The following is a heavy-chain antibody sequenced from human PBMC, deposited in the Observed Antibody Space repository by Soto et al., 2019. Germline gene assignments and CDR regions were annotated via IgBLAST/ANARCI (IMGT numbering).Heavy chain of an antibody. J-gene: IGHJ4*02. Sequence: SETLSLTCTVSGGPLSSGSYYWSWIRQSPGQGLEWIGYIYYSGSTYYNPSLKSRVTISVDTSKNQFSLKLSSVTAADTAVYYCARRSYDRAYYFDYWGQGTLVTVSS. CDR1: GGPLSSGSYY. CDR3: ARRSYDRAYYFDY. D-gene: IGHD3-22*01. V-gene: IGHV4-31*03. CDR2: IYYSGST.